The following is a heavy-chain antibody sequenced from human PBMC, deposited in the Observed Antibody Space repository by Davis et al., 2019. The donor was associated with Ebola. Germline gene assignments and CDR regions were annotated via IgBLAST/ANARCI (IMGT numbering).Heavy chain of an antibody. V-gene: IGHV4-38-2*02. J-gene: IGHJ4*02. Sequence: SETLSLTCTVSGYSISSGYYWGWIRQPPGKGLEWIANIYYSGRTYYNPSLKSRVTISVDTSKNQFSLKLSSVTAADTAIYYCARSHSDWLLPFDYWGQGTLATVSS. CDR3: ARSHSDWLLPFDY. D-gene: IGHD3-9*01. CDR2: IYYSGRT. CDR1: GYSISSGYY.